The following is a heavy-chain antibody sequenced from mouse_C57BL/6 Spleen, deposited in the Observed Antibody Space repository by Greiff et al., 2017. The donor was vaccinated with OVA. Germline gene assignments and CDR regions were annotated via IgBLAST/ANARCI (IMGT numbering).Heavy chain of an antibody. CDR1: GYSFTGYY. CDR2: INPSTGGT. D-gene: IGHD2-4*01. V-gene: IGHV1-42*01. Sequence: EVQLVESGPELVKPGASVKISCKASGYSFTGYYMNWVKQSPEKSLEWIGEINPSTGGTTYNQKFKAKATLTVDKSSSTAYMQLKSLTSEDSAVYYCARLYDYDEYFDVWGTGTTVTVSS. J-gene: IGHJ1*03. CDR3: ARLYDYDEYFDV.